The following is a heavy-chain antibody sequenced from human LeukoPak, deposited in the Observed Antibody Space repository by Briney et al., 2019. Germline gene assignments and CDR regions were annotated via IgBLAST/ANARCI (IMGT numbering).Heavy chain of an antibody. D-gene: IGHD3-10*01. CDR3: ACGEFPLLFDY. CDR1: GFTFSSYA. V-gene: IGHV3-23*01. J-gene: IGHJ4*02. CDR2: ISGSGGST. Sequence: GGSLRLSCAASGFTFSSYAMSWVRRAPGKGLEWVSAISGSGGSTYYAGSVKGRFTISRDNSKNTLYLQMNSLRAEDTAVYYCACGEFPLLFDYWGQGTLVTVSS.